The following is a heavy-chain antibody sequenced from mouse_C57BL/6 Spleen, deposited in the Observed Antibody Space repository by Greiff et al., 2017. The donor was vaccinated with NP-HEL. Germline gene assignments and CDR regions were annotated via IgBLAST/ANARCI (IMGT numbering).Heavy chain of an antibody. J-gene: IGHJ2*01. V-gene: IGHV3-6*01. Sequence: VQLKESGPGLVKPSQSLSLTCSVTGYSITSGYYWNWIRQFPGNKLEWMGYISYDGSNNYNPSLKNRISITRDTSKNQFFLKLNSVTTEDTATYYCARSLDGYYVNYWGQGTTLTVSS. CDR1: GYSITSGYY. D-gene: IGHD2-3*01. CDR2: ISYDGSN. CDR3: ARSLDGYYVNY.